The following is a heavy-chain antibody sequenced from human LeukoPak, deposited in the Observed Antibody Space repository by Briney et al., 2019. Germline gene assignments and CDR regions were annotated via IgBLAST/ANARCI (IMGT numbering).Heavy chain of an antibody. Sequence: PGGSLRLSCAASGFTFSSYAMHWVRQAPGKGLEWVAVISYDGSNKYYADSVKGRFTISRDNSKNTLYLQMNSLRAEDTAVYYCARQWGSWFDPWGQGTLVTVSS. D-gene: IGHD1-26*01. J-gene: IGHJ5*02. CDR1: GFTFSSYA. CDR2: ISYDGSNK. CDR3: ARQWGSWFDP. V-gene: IGHV3-30-3*01.